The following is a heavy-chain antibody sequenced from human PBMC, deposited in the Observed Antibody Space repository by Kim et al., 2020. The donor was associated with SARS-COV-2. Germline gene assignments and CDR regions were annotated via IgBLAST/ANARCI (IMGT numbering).Heavy chain of an antibody. J-gene: IGHJ5*02. Sequence: QKLQGRVTMTTDTSTSTAYMELRSLRSDDTAVYYCARVSIAVAGTGWFDPWGQGTLVTVSS. CDR3: ARVSIAVAGTGWFDP. D-gene: IGHD6-19*01. V-gene: IGHV1-18*01.